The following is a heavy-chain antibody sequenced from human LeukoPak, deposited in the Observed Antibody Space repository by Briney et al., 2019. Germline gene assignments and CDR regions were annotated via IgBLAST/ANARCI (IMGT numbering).Heavy chain of an antibody. Sequence: GGSLRLSCAASGFTFSSYEMNWVRQAPGKGLEWISYISSSGSTKYYADSVKGRFTISRDNAKIPLFLQMNSLRAEDTAVYYCARTPPGYSYGFDYWGQGTLVTVSS. CDR1: GFTFSSYE. J-gene: IGHJ4*02. CDR2: ISSSGSTK. CDR3: ARTPPGYSYGFDY. V-gene: IGHV3-48*03. D-gene: IGHD5-18*01.